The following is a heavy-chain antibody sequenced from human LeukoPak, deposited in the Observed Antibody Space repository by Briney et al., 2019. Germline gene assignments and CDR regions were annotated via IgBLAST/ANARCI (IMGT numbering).Heavy chain of an antibody. V-gene: IGHV3-23*01. J-gene: IGHJ4*02. Sequence: GSLRLSCAASGFTFSSYAMSWVRQAPGKGLEWVSAISGSGGSTYYADSVKGRFTISRDNSKNTLYLQMNSLRAEDTAVYYCAKDITMIVVVTLDYWGQGTLVTVPS. D-gene: IGHD3-22*01. CDR2: ISGSGGST. CDR3: AKDITMIVVVTLDY. CDR1: GFTFSSYA.